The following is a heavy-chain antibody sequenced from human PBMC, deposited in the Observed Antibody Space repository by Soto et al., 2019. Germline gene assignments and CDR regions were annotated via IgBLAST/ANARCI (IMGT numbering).Heavy chain of an antibody. CDR3: ARFTQDIVVVVAAPYYFDY. CDR2: IYYSGST. Sequence: QLQLQESGPGLVKPSETLALTCTVSGGSISSSSYYWGWIRQPTEKGLEWIGSIYYSGSTYYNPSLKRRVTISVDTSKNQFSLKLSSVTAADTAVYYCARFTQDIVVVVAAPYYFDYWGQGTLVTVSS. V-gene: IGHV4-39*01. CDR1: GGSISSSSYY. J-gene: IGHJ4*02. D-gene: IGHD2-15*01.